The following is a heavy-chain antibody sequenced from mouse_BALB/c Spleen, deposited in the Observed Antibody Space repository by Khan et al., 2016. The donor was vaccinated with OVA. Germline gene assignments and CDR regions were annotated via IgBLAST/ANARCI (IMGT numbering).Heavy chain of an antibody. CDR3: TRGGRFITTASWFAY. D-gene: IGHD1-2*01. Sequence: QVQLQQPGAELVMPGASVKMSCKASGYTFTSYWMHWVKQRPGQGLEWIGVIDPSARYIIYNLKFKGKATLTVDTSSSTAYRQLSSLTSEDSAVYYCTRGGRFITTASWFAYWGQGTLVTISA. V-gene: IGHV1-59*01. J-gene: IGHJ3*01. CDR1: GYTFTSYW. CDR2: IDPSARYI.